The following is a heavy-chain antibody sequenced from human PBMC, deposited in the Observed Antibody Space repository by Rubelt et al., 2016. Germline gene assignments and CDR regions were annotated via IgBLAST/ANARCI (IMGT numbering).Heavy chain of an antibody. Sequence: QVQLQESGPGLVKASETLSLTCTISAGSISTFYWSWIRQPPGKGLEWIGESNAFGSTNYKPSLKSRVTISIDTSKKQFSLKLSSVTAADTALYYCARLKREQLGENYCYAMDVWGQGTTVTVSS. J-gene: IGHJ6*02. CDR2: SNAFGST. V-gene: IGHV4-4*08. CDR3: ARLKREQLGENYCYAMDV. CDR1: AGSISTFY. D-gene: IGHD1/OR15-1a*01.